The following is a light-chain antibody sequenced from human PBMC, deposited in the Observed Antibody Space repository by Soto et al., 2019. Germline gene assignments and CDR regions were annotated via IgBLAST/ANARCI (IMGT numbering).Light chain of an antibody. J-gene: IGKJ1*01. CDR2: GMS. Sequence: EVVMTQSPATLSVSPGERATLSCRASQSVTSNYLAWYQQKPGQAPRLLIYGMSTRATGVPDRFSGSGSGTDFTLTISRLEPEDFAVYYCQQYTDWPLTFGQGTKV. CDR1: QSVTSNY. CDR3: QQYTDWPLT. V-gene: IGKV3-20*01.